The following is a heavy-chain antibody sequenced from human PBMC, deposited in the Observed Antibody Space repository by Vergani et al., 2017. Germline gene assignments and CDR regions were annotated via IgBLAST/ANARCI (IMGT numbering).Heavy chain of an antibody. CDR1: GDSIISRSYY. J-gene: IGHJ2*01. D-gene: IGHD3-16*01. CDR2: IYNSGNG. CDR3: ASGKYYSDSTSQFRGRYFDV. V-gene: IGHV4-39*01. Sequence: QMQLQESGPGLVKASETLSLTCTVSGDSIISRSYYWGWIRQPPGKGLEWIGSIYNSGNGDSSSSLKSRVTISADTSKNQFSLRLTFVTAADTAVYYCASGKYYSDSTSQFRGRYFDVWGSGTLVTVPS.